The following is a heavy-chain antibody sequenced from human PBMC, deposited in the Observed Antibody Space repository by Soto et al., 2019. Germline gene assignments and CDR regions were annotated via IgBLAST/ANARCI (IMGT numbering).Heavy chain of an antibody. Sequence: QVQVVESGGGVVQSGRSLRLSCEASGFPFGSHGMHWVRHAPGKGLEWVAFIWYDGSHKDYAASVRGRFTISKDDSKNTLYLEMDNLRGEDTAIYYCARDVAATGAARWLDHWGQGTLVSVSS. CDR3: ARDVAATGAARWLDH. J-gene: IGHJ5*02. V-gene: IGHV3-33*01. D-gene: IGHD6-13*01. CDR2: IWYDGSHK. CDR1: GFPFGSHG.